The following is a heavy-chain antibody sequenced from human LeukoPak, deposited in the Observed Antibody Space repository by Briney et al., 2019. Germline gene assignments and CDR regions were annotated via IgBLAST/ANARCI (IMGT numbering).Heavy chain of an antibody. V-gene: IGHV4-61*05. CDR1: GGSISTSNYY. J-gene: IGHJ4*02. Sequence: PSETLSLTCTVSGGSISTSNYYWGWIRQPPGKGLEWIGYIYYSGSTNYNPSLKSRVTISVGTSKNQFSLKLSSVTAADTAVYYCARGVVIAPQTFDYWGQGTLVTVSS. CDR3: ARGVVIAPQTFDY. D-gene: IGHD2-21*01. CDR2: IYYSGST.